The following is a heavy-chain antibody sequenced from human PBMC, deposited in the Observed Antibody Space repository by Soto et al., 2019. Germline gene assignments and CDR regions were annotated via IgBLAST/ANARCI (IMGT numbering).Heavy chain of an antibody. CDR1: GGSFSGYY. CDR3: ARYRIARLGRTPFDY. D-gene: IGHD1-26*01. Sequence: QVQLQQWGAGLLKPSETLSLTCAVYGGSFSGYYWSWIRQPPGKGLEWIGEINHSGSTNYNPSLKSRVTISVDTSKNQFSLKLSSVTAADTAVYYCARYRIARLGRTPFDYWGQGTLVTVSS. CDR2: INHSGST. V-gene: IGHV4-34*01. J-gene: IGHJ4*02.